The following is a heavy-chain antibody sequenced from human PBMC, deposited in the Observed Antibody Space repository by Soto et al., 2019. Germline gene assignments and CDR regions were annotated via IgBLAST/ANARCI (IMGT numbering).Heavy chain of an antibody. Sequence: GGSLRLSCAASGFTFSSYSMNWVRQAPGKGLEWVSYISSSSSTIYYADSVKGRFTISRDNAKNSLYLQMNSLRAEDTAVYYCARGGHIVVVVAASAFDIWGQGTMVTVSS. CDR3: ARGGHIVVVVAASAFDI. CDR2: ISSSSSTI. D-gene: IGHD2-15*01. V-gene: IGHV3-48*01. CDR1: GFTFSSYS. J-gene: IGHJ3*02.